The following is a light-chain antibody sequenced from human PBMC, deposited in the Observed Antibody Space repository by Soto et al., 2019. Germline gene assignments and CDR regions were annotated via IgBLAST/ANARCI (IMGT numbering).Light chain of an antibody. CDR1: QSISND. V-gene: IGKV1-39*01. CDR3: QQSYSTAVT. Sequence: DIQMTQSPSSLSASVGDRVTITCRASQSISNDLSWYLQKPGKAPKLLSYAASHLQTGVPSRFSGSGSGTDFTLTITSLQLEDCASDFCQQSYSTAVTFGPGTTVDVK. J-gene: IGKJ3*01. CDR2: AAS.